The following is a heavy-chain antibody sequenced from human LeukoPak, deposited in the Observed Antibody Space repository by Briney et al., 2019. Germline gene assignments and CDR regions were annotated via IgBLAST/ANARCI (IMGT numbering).Heavy chain of an antibody. Sequence: KPSETLSLTCTVSGGSISSYYWSWIRQPPGKGLEWIGYIYYSGSTNYNPSLKSRVTISVDTSKNQFSLKLSSVTAADTAVYYCARAVDYVWGSFLPDYWGQGTLVTVSS. J-gene: IGHJ4*02. CDR1: GGSISSYY. CDR3: ARAVDYVWGSFLPDY. CDR2: IYYSGST. D-gene: IGHD3-16*01. V-gene: IGHV4-59*01.